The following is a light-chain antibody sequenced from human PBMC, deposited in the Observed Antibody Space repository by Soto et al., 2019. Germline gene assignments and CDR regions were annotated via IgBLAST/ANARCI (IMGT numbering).Light chain of an antibody. CDR1: NSDIGNYNY. Sequence: QSALTQPRSVSGSPGQSVTISCTGTNSDIGNYNYVCWYQQHPGKAPKVMIYDVTKRPSGVPDRFSGSTSGNTASLTISGLQAEDEADYYCCSYPGSHTWVFGGGTKLTVL. CDR2: DVT. CDR3: CSYPGSHTWV. V-gene: IGLV2-11*01. J-gene: IGLJ3*02.